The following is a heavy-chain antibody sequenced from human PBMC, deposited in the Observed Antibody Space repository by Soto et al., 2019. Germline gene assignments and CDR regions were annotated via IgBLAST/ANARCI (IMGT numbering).Heavy chain of an antibody. CDR1: DNTFTYYR. CDR2: ISGYNANT. CDR3: AATGGHYVGLDV. J-gene: IGHJ6*02. V-gene: IGHV1-18*01. D-gene: IGHD2-8*02. Sequence: QAQLVQSGREAKRPGASVKVSCRCSDNTFTYYRINWVRQAPRQGLVWLGWISGYNANTQDAQTVQVRVTMTEDTRTRTAYLEVRRLTSEASGIYFCAATGGHYVGLDVWGQGTTVTV.